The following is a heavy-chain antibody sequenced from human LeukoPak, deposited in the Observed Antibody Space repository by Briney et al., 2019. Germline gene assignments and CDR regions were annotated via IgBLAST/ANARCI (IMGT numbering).Heavy chain of an antibody. CDR3: AKAQGHIVVVTATDY. V-gene: IGHV3-23*01. Sequence: GGSLRLSCAASGFTFSSYAMIWVRQAPGKGLEWVSAISGSGGSTYYADSVKGRFTISRDNSKNTLYLQMNSLRAEDTAVYYCAKAQGHIVVVTATDYWGQGTLVTVSS. D-gene: IGHD2-21*02. J-gene: IGHJ4*02. CDR2: ISGSGGST. CDR1: GFTFSSYA.